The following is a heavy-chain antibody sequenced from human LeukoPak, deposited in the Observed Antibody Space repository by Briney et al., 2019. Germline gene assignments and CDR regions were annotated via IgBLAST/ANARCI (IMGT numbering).Heavy chain of an antibody. D-gene: IGHD5-18*01. J-gene: IGHJ4*02. CDR2: IYHSGST. Sequence: PSGTLSLTCAVSGGSISSSNWWSWVRQPPGKGLEWIGEIYHSGSTNYNPSLKSRVTISVDTSKNQFSLKLNSVTAADTAVYYCARDIDKPAMVFKSFDNWGQGTLVTVSS. CDR3: ARDIDKPAMVFKSFDN. V-gene: IGHV4-4*02. CDR1: GGSISSSNW.